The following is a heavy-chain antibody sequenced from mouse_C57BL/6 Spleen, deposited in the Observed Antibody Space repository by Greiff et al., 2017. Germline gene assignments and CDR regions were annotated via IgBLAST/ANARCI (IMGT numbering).Heavy chain of an antibody. CDR2: ISSGSSTI. Sequence: DVKLVESGGGLVKPGGSLKLSCAASGFTFSDYGMHWVRQAPEKGLEWVAYISSGSSTIYYADTVKGRFTISRDNAKNTLFLQMTSLRSEDTAMXYCAREGSNYEYAMDYWGQGTSVTVSS. J-gene: IGHJ4*01. D-gene: IGHD2-5*01. CDR1: GFTFSDYG. V-gene: IGHV5-17*01. CDR3: AREGSNYEYAMDY.